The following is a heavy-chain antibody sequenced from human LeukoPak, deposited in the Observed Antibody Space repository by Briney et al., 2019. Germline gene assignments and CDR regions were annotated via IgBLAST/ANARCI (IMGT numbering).Heavy chain of an antibody. J-gene: IGHJ3*02. CDR3: ARDNSWYDSSGDAFDI. CDR2: IKQDGSEK. D-gene: IGHD3-22*01. Sequence: GGSLRLSCAASGFTLSTYSMSWVRQAPGKGLEWVANIKQDGSEKYYVDSVKGRFTVSRDNAKNSLYLQMNSLRAEDTAVYYCARDNSWYDSSGDAFDIWGQGTMVTVSS. V-gene: IGHV3-7*01. CDR1: GFTLSTYS.